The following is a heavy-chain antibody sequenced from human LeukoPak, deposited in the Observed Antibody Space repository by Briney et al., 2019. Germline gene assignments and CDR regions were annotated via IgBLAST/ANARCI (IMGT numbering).Heavy chain of an antibody. CDR2: IKSDGST. J-gene: IGHJ1*01. Sequence: GGSLRLSCTAAGLPFTSYTINWVRQAPGKGLEWVSRIKSDGSTNYADSVKGRFTISRDNAKNTVSLQMNSLRPEDTGVYYCARAPSEIGGYYPEYFRHWGQGTLVTVSS. CDR1: GLPFTSYT. V-gene: IGHV3-74*01. CDR3: ARAPSEIGGYYPEYFRH. D-gene: IGHD3-22*01.